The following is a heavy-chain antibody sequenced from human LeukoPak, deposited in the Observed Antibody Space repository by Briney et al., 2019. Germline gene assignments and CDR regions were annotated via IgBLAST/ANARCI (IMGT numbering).Heavy chain of an antibody. CDR3: ATETNGRHYDY. CDR1: GLTFSTSG. V-gene: IGHV3-21*06. CDR2: IGPTGSDR. Sequence: KPGGSLRLSCTASGLTFSTSGFNWVRQAPGKGLEWVASIGPTGSDRYHADSIKGRFTISRVNANNFLYLQMNSLRAEDTAVYYCATETNGRHYDYWGQGTLLTVSS. J-gene: IGHJ4*02. D-gene: IGHD1-14*01.